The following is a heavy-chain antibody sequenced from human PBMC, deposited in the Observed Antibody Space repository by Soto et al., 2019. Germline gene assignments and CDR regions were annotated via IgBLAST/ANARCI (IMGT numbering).Heavy chain of an antibody. D-gene: IGHD3-22*01. V-gene: IGHV4-31*03. J-gene: IGHJ5*02. CDR2: IYYSGST. CDR1: GGSISSGGYY. Sequence: SETLSLTCTVSGGSISSGGYYWSWIRQHPGKGLEWIGYIYYSGSTYYNPSLKSRVTISVDTSKNQFSLKLSSVTAADTAVYYCARTYYYDSSGYINWFDPWGQGTLVTVSS. CDR3: ARTYYYDSSGYINWFDP.